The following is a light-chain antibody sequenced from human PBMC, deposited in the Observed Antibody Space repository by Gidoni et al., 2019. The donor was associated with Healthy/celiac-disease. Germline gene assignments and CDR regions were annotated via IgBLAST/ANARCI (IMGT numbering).Light chain of an antibody. CDR3: QQRSNWLT. J-gene: IGKJ4*01. V-gene: IGKV3-11*01. CDR2: DAS. CDR1: ESVSSY. Sequence: EMVLTQSPATLSLSPGERATLSCRASESVSSYLAWYHHKPGQALRLLIYDASNRATGIPARFSGSGSGTDFTLTISSLEPEDFAVYYCQQRSNWLTFGGGTKVEIK.